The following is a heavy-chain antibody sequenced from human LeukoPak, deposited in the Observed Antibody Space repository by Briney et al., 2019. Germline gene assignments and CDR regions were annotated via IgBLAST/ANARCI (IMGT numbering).Heavy chain of an antibody. V-gene: IGHV3-7*01. J-gene: IGHJ5*02. D-gene: IGHD2-2*01. CDR2: IKQDGSEK. Sequence: GGSLRLSCAASGFTFSSYWMSWVRQAPGKGLEWVANIKQDGSEKYYVDSVKGRFTISRDNAKNPLYLQMNSLRAEDTAVYYCARDDCSSISCYHNLFDPWGQGTLVTVSS. CDR3: ARDDCSSISCYHNLFDP. CDR1: GFTFSSYW.